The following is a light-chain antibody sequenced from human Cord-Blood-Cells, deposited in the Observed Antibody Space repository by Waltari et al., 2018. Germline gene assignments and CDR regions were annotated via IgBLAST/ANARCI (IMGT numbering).Light chain of an antibody. Sequence: ASVSGSPGRSITISCTGTSSDVGSYNLVSWYQQHPGKAPKLMIYEGSKRPSGVSNRFSGSKSGNTASLTISGLQAEDEADYYCCSYAGSSTDVVFGGGTKLTVL. V-gene: IGLV2-23*01. CDR2: EGS. CDR1: SSDVGSYNL. J-gene: IGLJ2*01. CDR3: CSYAGSSTDVV.